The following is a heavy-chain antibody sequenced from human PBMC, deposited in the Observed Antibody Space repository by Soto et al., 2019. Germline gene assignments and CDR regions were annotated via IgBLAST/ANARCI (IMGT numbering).Heavy chain of an antibody. J-gene: IGHJ4*02. V-gene: IGHV1-3*01. CDR2: INAGNGNT. D-gene: IGHD6-19*01. Sequence: QVQLVQSGAEVKKPGASVKVSCKASGYTFSSYAMHWVRQAPGQRLEWMGWINAGNGNTKYSQKFQGRVTITRDTSASTAYMELSSLRSEDTAVYYCARDGSSGFASYWGQGTLVTVSS. CDR1: GYTFSSYA. CDR3: ARDGSSGFASY.